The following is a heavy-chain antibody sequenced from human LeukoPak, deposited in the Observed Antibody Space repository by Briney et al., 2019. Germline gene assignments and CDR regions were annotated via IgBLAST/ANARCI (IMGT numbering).Heavy chain of an antibody. CDR1: GYTFTGYY. D-gene: IGHD3-16*02. J-gene: IGHJ4*02. V-gene: IGHV1-2*02. CDR2: INPNSGGT. Sequence: ASVKVSCKASGYTFTGYYMHWVRQAPGQGLEWMGWINPNSGGTNYAQKFQGRVTMTRDTSISTAYMELSRLRSDDTAVYYCEVMITFGGVIVPLDYRGQGTLVTVSS. CDR3: EVMITFGGVIVPLDY.